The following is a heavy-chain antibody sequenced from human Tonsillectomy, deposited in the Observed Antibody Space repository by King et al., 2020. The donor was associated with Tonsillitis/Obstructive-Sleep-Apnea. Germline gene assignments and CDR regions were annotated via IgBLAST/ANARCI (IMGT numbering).Heavy chain of an antibody. CDR2: IKQDGSEI. Sequence: VQLVESGGGLVQPGGSLRLSCAASGFTFSSYWMSWVRQAPGKGLEWVANIKQDGSEIYYVDSVKGRFTISRDNAKNSLYLQMNSLRAEDTAVYYCARSTTGDAFDIWGQGTMVTVSS. CDR1: GFTFSSYW. CDR3: ARSTTGDAFDI. J-gene: IGHJ3*02. D-gene: IGHD1-1*01. V-gene: IGHV3-7*01.